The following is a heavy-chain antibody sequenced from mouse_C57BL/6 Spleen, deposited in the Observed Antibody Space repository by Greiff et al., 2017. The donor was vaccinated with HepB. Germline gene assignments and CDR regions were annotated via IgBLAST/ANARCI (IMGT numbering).Heavy chain of an antibody. CDR2: IYPRSGNT. CDR1: GYTFTSYG. Sequence: QVQLQQSGAELARPGASVKLSCKASGYTFTSYGISWVKQRPGQGLEWIGEIYPRSGNTYYNEKFKGKATLTADKSSSTAYMELRSLKSEDSAVYYCARRREIYYGNYYAMDYWGQGTSVTVSS. CDR3: ARRREIYYGNYYAMDY. V-gene: IGHV1-81*01. J-gene: IGHJ4*01. D-gene: IGHD2-1*01.